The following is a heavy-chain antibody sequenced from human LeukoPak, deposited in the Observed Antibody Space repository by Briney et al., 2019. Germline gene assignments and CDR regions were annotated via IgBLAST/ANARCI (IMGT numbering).Heavy chain of an antibody. V-gene: IGHV4-34*01. CDR2: INHSGST. Sequence: SETLSLTCAVYGGSFSGYYWSWIRQPPGKGLEWIGEINHSGSTNYNPSLKSRVTISVDTSKNQFSLKLSSVTAADTAVYYCARGGHYEYVWGSYRYPFDYWGQGTLVTVSS. J-gene: IGHJ4*02. CDR1: GGSFSGYY. D-gene: IGHD3-16*02. CDR3: ARGGHYEYVWGSYRYPFDY.